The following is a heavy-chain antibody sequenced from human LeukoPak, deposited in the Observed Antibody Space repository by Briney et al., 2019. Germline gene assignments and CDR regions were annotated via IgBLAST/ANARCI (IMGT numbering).Heavy chain of an antibody. CDR1: GFTFSDYN. Sequence: GGSLRLSCAASGFTFSDYNMRWIRQAPGKGLEWVSSISRSGSTKYYADSVKGRLTVSRDNAKNSLYLQLNSLRAEDTAVYYCARDRLPYYDNSGETSPDYWGQGTLVTVSS. CDR3: ARDRLPYYDNSGETSPDY. CDR2: ISRSGSTK. V-gene: IGHV3-11*01. J-gene: IGHJ4*02. D-gene: IGHD3-22*01.